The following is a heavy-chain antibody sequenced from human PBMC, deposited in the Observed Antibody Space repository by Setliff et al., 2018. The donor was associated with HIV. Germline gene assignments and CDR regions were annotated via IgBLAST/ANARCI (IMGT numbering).Heavy chain of an antibody. Sequence: PGGSLRLSCSGSGFSFGSFSLHWVRQAPGKGLEWISSINSGSNYIYYTDSVKGRFIISRDNAKKSLFLQLNNLRTEDTGVYYCAREYSFGSNLDSWGQGTLVTVS. D-gene: IGHD5-18*01. CDR1: GFSFGSFS. V-gene: IGHV3-21*01. J-gene: IGHJ4*02. CDR2: INSGSNYI. CDR3: AREYSFGSNLDS.